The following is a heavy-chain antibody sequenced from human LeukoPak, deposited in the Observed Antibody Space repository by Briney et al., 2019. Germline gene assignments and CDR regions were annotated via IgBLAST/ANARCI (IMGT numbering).Heavy chain of an antibody. CDR1: GFTFSSYG. V-gene: IGHV3-30*18. Sequence: GGSLRLSCAASGFTFSSYGMPWVRQAPGKGLEWVAVISYDGSNKYYADSVKGRFTISRDNSKNTLYLQMNSLSAEDTAVYYCAKARGITMIVVVPPGDYWGQGTLVTVSS. D-gene: IGHD3-22*01. CDR2: ISYDGSNK. CDR3: AKARGITMIVVVPPGDY. J-gene: IGHJ4*02.